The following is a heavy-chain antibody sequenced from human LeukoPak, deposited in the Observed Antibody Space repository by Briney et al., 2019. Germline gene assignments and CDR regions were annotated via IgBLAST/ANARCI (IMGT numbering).Heavy chain of an antibody. CDR3: ARGYYDSSGYYYSHFDY. CDR2: INPHSGGT. V-gene: IGHV1-2*02. D-gene: IGHD3-22*01. J-gene: IGHJ4*02. CDR1: GYTFTSYY. Sequence: ASVKVSCKASGYTFTSYYMHWVRQAPGQGLEWMGWINPHSGGTNYAQKFQGRVTMTRDTSISTAYMELSRLRSDDTAVYYCARGYYDSSGYYYSHFDYWGLGTLVTVSS.